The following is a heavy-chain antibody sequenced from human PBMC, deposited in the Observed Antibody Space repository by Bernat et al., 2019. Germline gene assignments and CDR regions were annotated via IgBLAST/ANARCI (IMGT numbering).Heavy chain of an antibody. Sequence: QVQLVESGGGVVQPGRSLRLSCAASGFTFSSYAMHWVRQAPGKGLEWVAVISYDGSNEYYADSVKGRFTLSSDNSKNTLYLQMNSLRAEDTAVYYCARPYSSGWEDAFDIWGQGTMVTVSS. CDR3: ARPYSSGWEDAFDI. D-gene: IGHD6-19*01. CDR1: GFTFSSYA. V-gene: IGHV3-30-3*01. CDR2: ISYDGSNE. J-gene: IGHJ3*02.